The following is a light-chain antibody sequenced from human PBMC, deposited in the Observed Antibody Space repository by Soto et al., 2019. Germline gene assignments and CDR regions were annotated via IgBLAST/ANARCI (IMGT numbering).Light chain of an antibody. V-gene: IGKV3-15*01. Sequence: EVVMTQSPATLSVSPGERATLSCRASQSVRSHLAWYQQKPGQAPSLLIFGASTRATGVPARFSGSEYGTEFTLTISSLQSEDVAVYFCQQYNDCPRTFGGGTKVEIK. CDR1: QSVRSH. CDR2: GAS. J-gene: IGKJ4*01. CDR3: QQYNDCPRT.